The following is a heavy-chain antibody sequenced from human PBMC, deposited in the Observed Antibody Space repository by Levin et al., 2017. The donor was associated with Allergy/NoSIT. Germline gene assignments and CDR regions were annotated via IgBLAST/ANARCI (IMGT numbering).Heavy chain of an antibody. V-gene: IGHV3-66*01. J-gene: IGHJ3*02. D-gene: IGHD3-10*01. CDR3: ARDTTMVRGVIIYAFDI. CDR2: IYSGGST. Sequence: PGGSLRLSCAASGFTVSSNYMSWVRQAPGKGLEWVSVIYSGGSTYYADSVKGRFTISRDNSKNTLYLQMNSLRAEDTAVYYCARDTTMVRGVIIYAFDIWGQGTMVTVSS. CDR1: GFTVSSNY.